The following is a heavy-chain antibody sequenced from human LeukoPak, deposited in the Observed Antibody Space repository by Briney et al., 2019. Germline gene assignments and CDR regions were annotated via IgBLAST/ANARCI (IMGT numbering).Heavy chain of an antibody. V-gene: IGHV3-20*04. J-gene: IGHJ6*03. CDR3: ARVPTNYYYYYYMDV. CDR1: GFTFSSYG. Sequence: LSGGSLRLSCAASGFTFSSYGMSWVRQAPGKGLEWVSGINWNGGSTGYADSVKGRFTISRDNAKNSLYLQMNSLRAEDTALYYCARVPTNYYYYYYMDVWGKGTTVTVSS. CDR2: INWNGGST. D-gene: IGHD1-26*01.